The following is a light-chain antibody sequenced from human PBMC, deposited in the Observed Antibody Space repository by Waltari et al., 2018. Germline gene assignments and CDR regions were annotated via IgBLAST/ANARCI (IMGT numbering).Light chain of an antibody. Sequence: DIVMTQSPESLAVSLGERATINCTSSHSLLYSANNENYLAWYQQKPGQPPNLLIYWASTRESGVPDRFSGGGSGTEFTLTISSPQAEDVALYYCQQYYNTPPTFGPGTKVDIK. CDR1: HSLLYSANNENY. J-gene: IGKJ3*01. CDR3: QQYYNTPPT. V-gene: IGKV4-1*01. CDR2: WAS.